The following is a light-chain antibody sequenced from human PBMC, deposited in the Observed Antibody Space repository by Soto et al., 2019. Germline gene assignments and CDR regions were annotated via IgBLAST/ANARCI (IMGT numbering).Light chain of an antibody. Sequence: QSVLTQPASVSGSPGQSITISCTGTSSDVGAYNYVSWYQQHPGKAPKLMIYDVNNRPSGVSNRVSGSKSGNTASLTISGLQAGDEADYYCSSYTSSTTDVFGAGTKLTVL. J-gene: IGLJ1*01. V-gene: IGLV2-14*03. CDR2: DVN. CDR1: SSDVGAYNY. CDR3: SSYTSSTTDV.